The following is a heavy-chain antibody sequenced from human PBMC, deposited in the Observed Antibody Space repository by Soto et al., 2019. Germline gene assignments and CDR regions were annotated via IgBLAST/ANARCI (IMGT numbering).Heavy chain of an antibody. Sequence: PSETLSLTCTVSGGSISSSSYYWGWIRQPPGKGLEWIGSIYYSGSTYYNPSLKSRVTISVDTSKNQFSLKLSSVTAADTAVYYCAPLYYYGSGTSPVDYWGQGTLVTVSS. V-gene: IGHV4-39*01. D-gene: IGHD3-10*01. CDR2: IYYSGST. CDR1: GGSISSSSYY. J-gene: IGHJ4*02. CDR3: APLYYYGSGTSPVDY.